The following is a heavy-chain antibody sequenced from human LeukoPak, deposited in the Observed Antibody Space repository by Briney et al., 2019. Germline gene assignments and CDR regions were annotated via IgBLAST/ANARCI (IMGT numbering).Heavy chain of an antibody. V-gene: IGHV3-9*01. CDR3: FVGQGINC. J-gene: IGHJ4*02. D-gene: IGHD3-10*01. Sequence: PGGSLRLSCAASGFIFDDYALHWVRQAPGKGLEWVSGISWNSGDIDYVGSVKGRFTISRDNAKDSPYLQMNSLRAEDTALYYCFVGQGINCWGQGTLVTVSP. CDR2: ISWNSGDI. CDR1: GFIFDDYA.